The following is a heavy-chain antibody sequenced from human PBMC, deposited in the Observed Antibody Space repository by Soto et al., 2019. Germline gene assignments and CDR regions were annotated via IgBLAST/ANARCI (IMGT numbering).Heavy chain of an antibody. V-gene: IGHV4-59*01. Sequence: QVQLQESGPGLVKPSETLSLTCTVSGGSISSYYWSWIRQPPGKGLEWIGHIYDSGTANYNPSRERRVTISVDPSESQFSLTLGSVTAADTAMYYCWGSGGNWGQGTLVTVSS. CDR3: WGSGGN. D-gene: IGHD7-27*01. CDR2: IYDSGTA. CDR1: GGSISSYY. J-gene: IGHJ1*01.